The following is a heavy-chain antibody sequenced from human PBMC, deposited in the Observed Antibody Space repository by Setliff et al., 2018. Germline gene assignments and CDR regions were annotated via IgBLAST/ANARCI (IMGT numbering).Heavy chain of an antibody. CDR1: GDSIAGRHYY. J-gene: IGHJ4*02. D-gene: IGHD1-1*01. CDR2: IDYFGNT. Sequence: PSETLSLTCNVSGDSIAGRHYYWGWIRQPPGKGLEWIGRIDYFGNTYYNSSLKSRLTISVDTSRSQFSLQLNSVTAADTAVYYCARTGTYRYFDYWGQGTLVTGSS. CDR3: ARTGTYRYFDY. V-gene: IGHV4-39*01.